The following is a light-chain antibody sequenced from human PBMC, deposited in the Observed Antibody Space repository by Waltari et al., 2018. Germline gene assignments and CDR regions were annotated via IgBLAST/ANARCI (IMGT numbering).Light chain of an antibody. Sequence: ESVLTQSPATLSLAPGQRATLTCRASQNVVILLAWYQQKTRHAPWLLIYETSKRATGIPARSSGSGSATDFALTISSLEPADFAVYYCQQRSNWPPLTFGGGTRVEIK. CDR1: QNVVIL. CDR2: ETS. V-gene: IGKV3-11*01. J-gene: IGKJ4*01. CDR3: QQRSNWPPLT.